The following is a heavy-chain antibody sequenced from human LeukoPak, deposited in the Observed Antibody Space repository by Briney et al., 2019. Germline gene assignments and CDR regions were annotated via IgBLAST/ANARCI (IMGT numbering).Heavy chain of an antibody. CDR1: GFTFSSYA. Sequence: GGSLRLSCAAPGFTFSSYAMSWVRQAPGKGLEWVSAISGSGGSTYYADSVKGRFTISRDNSKNTLYLQMNSLRAEDTAVYYCAKDTAGYCSSASCYGYGMDVWGQGTTVTVSS. J-gene: IGHJ6*02. V-gene: IGHV3-23*01. D-gene: IGHD2-2*01. CDR3: AKDTAGYCSSASCYGYGMDV. CDR2: ISGSGGST.